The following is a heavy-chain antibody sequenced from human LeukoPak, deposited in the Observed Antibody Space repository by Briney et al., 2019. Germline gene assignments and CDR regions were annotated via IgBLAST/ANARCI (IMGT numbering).Heavy chain of an antibody. CDR3: AKFRLNSGYHGRVN. D-gene: IGHD5-12*01. V-gene: IGHV3-23*01. CDR2: ISGSGGST. Sequence: GDSLTLSCAASGFTFSSYAMSWVRQARGKGLEWVSAISGSGGSTYYADSVKGRFTISRDNSKNTLYLQMNSLRAEDTAVYYCAKFRLNSGYHGRVNWGQGTLVTVSS. CDR1: GFTFSSYA. J-gene: IGHJ4*02.